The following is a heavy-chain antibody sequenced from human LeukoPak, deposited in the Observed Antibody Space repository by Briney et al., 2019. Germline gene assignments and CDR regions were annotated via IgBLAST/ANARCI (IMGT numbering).Heavy chain of an antibody. V-gene: IGHV4-59*12. CDR3: VGVAKGSYGMDV. J-gene: IGHJ6*02. D-gene: IGHD5-12*01. CDR2: IYYSGST. CDR1: GGSISSYY. Sequence: PSETLSLTCTVSGGSISSYYWSWIRQPPGKGLEWIGYIYYSGSTNYNPSLKSRVTISVDTSKNQFSLKLSSVTAADTAVCYCVGVAKGSYGMDVWGQGTTVTVSS.